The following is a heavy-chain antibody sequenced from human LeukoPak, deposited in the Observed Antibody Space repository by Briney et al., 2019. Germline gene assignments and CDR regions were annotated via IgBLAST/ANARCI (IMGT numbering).Heavy chain of an antibody. D-gene: IGHD1-1*01. CDR2: IYYSGST. J-gene: IGHJ3*02. CDR1: GGSISSSSYY. V-gene: IGHV4-39*01. Sequence: SETLSLTCTVSGGSISSSSYYWGWIRQPPGKGLEWIGSIYYSGSTYYNPSLKSRVTISVDTSKNQFSLKLSSVTAADTAVYYCASAKWNRDAFDIWGQGTMVTVSS. CDR3: ASAKWNRDAFDI.